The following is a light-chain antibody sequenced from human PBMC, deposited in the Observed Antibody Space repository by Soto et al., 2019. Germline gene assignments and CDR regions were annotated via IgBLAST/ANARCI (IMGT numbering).Light chain of an antibody. CDR1: ESISDY. CDR3: QQCSNWPRT. CDR2: AAS. Sequence: IVLAQAPATLSLSPGEKATPSCSASESISDYLAWYQQKPGQAPRVIIYAASSRATGIPARFSGSGSGTDFTLTISSLEPEDCAVYYCQQCSNWPRTFGQGTKVDIK. J-gene: IGKJ1*01. V-gene: IGKV3-11*01.